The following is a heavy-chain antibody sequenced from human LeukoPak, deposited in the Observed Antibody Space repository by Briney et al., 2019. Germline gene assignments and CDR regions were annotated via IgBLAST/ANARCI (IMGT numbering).Heavy chain of an antibody. D-gene: IGHD5-24*01. Sequence: SGTLSLTCTVSGGSISSSRYYWGWIRHPPGKGLEWIGNIYYSESTYYNPSLKSRVTISVDTSKNQFSLKLSSVTAADTAVYYCAKQRRDGYNYFDYWGQGTLVTVSS. V-gene: IGHV4-39*01. CDR1: GGSISSSRYY. CDR2: IYYSEST. CDR3: AKQRRDGYNYFDY. J-gene: IGHJ4*02.